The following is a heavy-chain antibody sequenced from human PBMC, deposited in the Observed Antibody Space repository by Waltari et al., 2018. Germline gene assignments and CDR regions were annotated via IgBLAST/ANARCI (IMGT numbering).Heavy chain of an antibody. CDR2: INEDGGEK. CDR3: SKRLEI. Sequence: DVQPVESGGGLAQPGRSLRSSCEVSGFRTDWRDWVRQAPGKGLQWVANINEDGGEKYYLDSVKGRFTISRDNAKKLVYLEMNTLRAEDTATYYCSKRLEIWGRGTMVAVS. CDR1: GFRTDW. J-gene: IGHJ3*02. V-gene: IGHV3-7*01.